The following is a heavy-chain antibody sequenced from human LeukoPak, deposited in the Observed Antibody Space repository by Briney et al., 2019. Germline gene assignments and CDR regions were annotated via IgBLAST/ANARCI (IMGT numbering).Heavy chain of an antibody. CDR1: GFTFSSYG. CDR3: ARNSGGDATMYY. V-gene: IGHV3-33*08. CDR2: IWYDGSNK. D-gene: IGHD2-21*02. Sequence: GGSLRLSCAASGFTFSSYGMHWVRQAPGKGLEWVAVIWYDGSNKYYADSVKGRLTISRDNSKNTLYLQMNSLRAEDTAVYYCARNSGGDATMYYWGQGTLVTVSS. J-gene: IGHJ4*02.